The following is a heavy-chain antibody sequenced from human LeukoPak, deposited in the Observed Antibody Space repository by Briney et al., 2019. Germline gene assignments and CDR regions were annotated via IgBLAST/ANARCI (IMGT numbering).Heavy chain of an antibody. J-gene: IGHJ5*02. CDR2: MNPNSGNT. V-gene: IGHV1-8*01. CDR1: GYTFTSYD. Sequence: ASVKVSCKASGYTFTSYDINWVRQATGQGLERMGWMNPNSGNTGYAQKFQGRVTMTRNTSISTAYMELSSLRSEDTAVYYCARGPSYYDILTGGNWFDPWGQGTLVTVSS. D-gene: IGHD3-9*01. CDR3: ARGPSYYDILTGGNWFDP.